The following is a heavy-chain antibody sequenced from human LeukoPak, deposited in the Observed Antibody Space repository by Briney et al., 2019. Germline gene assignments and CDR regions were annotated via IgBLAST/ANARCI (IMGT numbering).Heavy chain of an antibody. Sequence: PSETLSLTCTVSGGSISSYYWSWIRQPPGKGLEWIGYIYYSGSTNYNPSLKSRVTISVDTSKNQFSLKLSSVTAADTAVYYCARHTPQYSSSSWYFDYWGQGTLVTVSS. CDR2: IYYSGST. CDR3: ARHTPQYSSSSWYFDY. V-gene: IGHV4-59*08. D-gene: IGHD6-6*01. J-gene: IGHJ4*02. CDR1: GGSISSYY.